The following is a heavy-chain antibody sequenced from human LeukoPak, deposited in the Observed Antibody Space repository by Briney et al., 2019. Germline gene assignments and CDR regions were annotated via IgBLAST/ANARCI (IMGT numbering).Heavy chain of an antibody. D-gene: IGHD5-18*01. J-gene: IGHJ4*02. CDR3: AIRRGYSYGYGP. CDR2: INHSGST. CDR1: GGSLSGYY. Sequence: PSETLSLTCAVYGGSLSGYYGSWIRQPPGKGLEWIGEINHSGSTNYNPSLKSRVTISVDTSKNQFSLKLSSVTAADTAVYYCAIRRGYSYGYGPWGQGTLVTVSS. V-gene: IGHV4-34*01.